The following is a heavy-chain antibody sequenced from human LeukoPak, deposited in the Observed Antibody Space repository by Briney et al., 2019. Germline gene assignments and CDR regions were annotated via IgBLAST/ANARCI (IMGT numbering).Heavy chain of an antibody. J-gene: IGHJ4*02. Sequence: ASVKVSCKASGYTFTSYGISWVRQAPGQGLEWMGWISAYNGNTNYAQKLQGRVTMTTDTSTSTAYMELSRLRSDDTAVYYCARGTNRFGYSSGWSPPFDYWGQGTLVTVSS. CDR1: GYTFTSYG. D-gene: IGHD6-19*01. CDR3: ARGTNRFGYSSGWSPPFDY. V-gene: IGHV1-18*01. CDR2: ISAYNGNT.